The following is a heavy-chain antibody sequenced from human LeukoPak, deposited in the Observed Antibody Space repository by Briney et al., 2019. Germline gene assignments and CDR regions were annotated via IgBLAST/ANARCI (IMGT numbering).Heavy chain of an antibody. CDR1: GFNYSSYT. CDR3: ARVGDKKYYYYYMDV. Sequence: SGGSLRLSCAASGFNYSSYTMNWVRQAPGMGLEWLSYISASRGITYYADSVKGRFTISRDNAKNSLYLQMNSLRAEDTAVYYCARVGDKKYYYYYMDVWGKGTTVTVSS. D-gene: IGHD1-26*01. V-gene: IGHV3-48*01. J-gene: IGHJ6*03. CDR2: ISASRGIT.